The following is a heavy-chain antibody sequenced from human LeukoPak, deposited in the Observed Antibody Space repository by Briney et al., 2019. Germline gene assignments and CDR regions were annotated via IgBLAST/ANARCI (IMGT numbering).Heavy chain of an antibody. V-gene: IGHV3-30*04. D-gene: IGHD5-12*01. CDR1: GFTFSSYA. CDR3: AKGGGYEAQYYYYYLDV. J-gene: IGHJ6*03. Sequence: GRSLRLSCAASGFTFSSYAMHWVRQAPGKGLEWVAVISYDGSNKYYADSVKGRFTVSRDNSKNTLYLQMKSLRAEDTAVYYCAKGGGYEAQYYYYYLDVWGKGTTVTISS. CDR2: ISYDGSNK.